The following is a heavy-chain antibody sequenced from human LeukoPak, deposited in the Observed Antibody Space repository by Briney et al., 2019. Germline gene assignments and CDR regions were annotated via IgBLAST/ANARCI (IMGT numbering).Heavy chain of an antibody. J-gene: IGHJ6*04. D-gene: IGHD3-10*01. Sequence: SETLSLTCTVSGGSLSSYYWSWVRQPAGKGLEWIGRIYTSGSTNYNPSLKSRVTMSVDTSKNQFSVKLSSVTAADTAVYYCARELRASRNGMDVWGEGTTVTVSS. CDR2: IYTSGST. CDR3: ARELRASRNGMDV. CDR1: GGSLSSYY. V-gene: IGHV4-4*07.